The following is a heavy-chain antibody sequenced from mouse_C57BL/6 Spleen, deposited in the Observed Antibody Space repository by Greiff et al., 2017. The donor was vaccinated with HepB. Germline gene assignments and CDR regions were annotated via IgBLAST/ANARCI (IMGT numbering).Heavy chain of an antibody. CDR2: IDPSDSYT. CDR1: GYTFTSYW. D-gene: IGHD2-12*01. Sequence: QVQLQQPGAELVRPGTSVKLSCKASGYTFTSYWMHWVKQRPGQGLEWIGVIDPSDSYTNYNQKFKGKATLTVDTSSSTAYMQLSSLTSEDSAVYYCARKPYDSYWYFDVWGTGTTVTVSS. J-gene: IGHJ1*03. V-gene: IGHV1-59*01. CDR3: ARKPYDSYWYFDV.